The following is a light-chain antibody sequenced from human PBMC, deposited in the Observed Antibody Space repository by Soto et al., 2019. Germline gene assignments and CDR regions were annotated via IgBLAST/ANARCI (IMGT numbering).Light chain of an antibody. V-gene: IGKV3-20*01. CDR2: GAS. J-gene: IGKJ2*01. CDR3: QQYGSSPYT. CDR1: QSVSSSY. Sequence: EIVLTQSPGTLSLSPGERATLSCRASQSVSSSYLAWYQQKPGQAPRLLIYGASSRATGIPDRFSGSGSGTDFTLTISRLEPEDSAVYYCQQYGSSPYTFGQGTKLEMK.